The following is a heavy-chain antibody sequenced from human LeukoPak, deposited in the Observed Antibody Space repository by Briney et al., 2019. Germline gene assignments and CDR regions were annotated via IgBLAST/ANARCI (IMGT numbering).Heavy chain of an antibody. J-gene: IGHJ4*02. V-gene: IGHV1-46*01. CDR1: GYTFTSYY. CDR2: INPSGGST. Sequence: VASVKVSCKASGYTFTSYYMHWVRQAPGQGLEWMGIINPSGGSTSYAQKFQGRVTMTRDTSTSTVYMELSSLRSEDTAVYYCARDPGGSGSYYNLGDEWGQGTLVTVSS. CDR3: ARDPGGSGSYYNLGDE. D-gene: IGHD3-10*01.